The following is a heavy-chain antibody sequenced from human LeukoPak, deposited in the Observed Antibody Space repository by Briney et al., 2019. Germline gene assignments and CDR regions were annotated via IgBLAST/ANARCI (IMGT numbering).Heavy chain of an antibody. J-gene: IGHJ5*02. Sequence: SETLSLTCSVSGYSISSGYYWGWIRQPPGKGLEWIASIFHSGSAYYKSSLKSRVTISVDTSKNQISLKLSSVTAADTAVYYCARDTGVWFDPWGQGTLVTVSS. CDR3: ARDTGVWFDP. D-gene: IGHD7-27*01. CDR2: IFHSGSA. V-gene: IGHV4-38-2*02. CDR1: GYSISSGYY.